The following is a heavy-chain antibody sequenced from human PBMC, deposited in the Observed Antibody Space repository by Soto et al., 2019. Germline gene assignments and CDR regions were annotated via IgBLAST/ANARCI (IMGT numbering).Heavy chain of an antibody. CDR3: TTEGQQWLVASSDY. J-gene: IGHJ4*02. Sequence: GGSLRLSCAASGFTFSNAWMSWVRQAPGKGLEWVGRIKSKTDGGTTDYAAPVKGRFTISRDDSKNTLYLQMNSLKTEDTAVYYCTTEGQQWLVASSDYWGQGTLVTVSS. D-gene: IGHD6-19*01. CDR1: GFTFSNAW. CDR2: IKSKTDGGTT. V-gene: IGHV3-15*01.